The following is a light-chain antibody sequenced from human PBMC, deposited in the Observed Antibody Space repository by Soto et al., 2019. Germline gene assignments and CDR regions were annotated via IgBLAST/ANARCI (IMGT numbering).Light chain of an antibody. Sequence: QSVLTQPPSVSGAPGQSVTISCTGTSSNIGAGYDVHWYQQFPGTAPRLLIYANTNRPSGVPERFSASRSGTSASLAITGLQAEDEADYYCQSYDNALGSSEAFGGGTKLTVL. CDR3: QSYDNALGSSEA. J-gene: IGLJ2*01. V-gene: IGLV1-40*01. CDR1: SSNIGAGYD. CDR2: ANT.